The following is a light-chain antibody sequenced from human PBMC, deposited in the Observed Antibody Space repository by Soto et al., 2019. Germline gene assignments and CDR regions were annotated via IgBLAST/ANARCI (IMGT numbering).Light chain of an antibody. V-gene: IGLV2-23*02. J-gene: IGLJ1*01. CDR1: SSDVGNYNL. Sequence: QSVLTQPASVSGSPGQSITISCTGTSSDVGNYNLVSWYQQHPGKAPKLMIYDVSKRPSGVSNRVSGSKSGNTASLTISGLQADDEADYYCCSYAGDSYVFGPGTKLTVL. CDR3: CSYAGDSYV. CDR2: DVS.